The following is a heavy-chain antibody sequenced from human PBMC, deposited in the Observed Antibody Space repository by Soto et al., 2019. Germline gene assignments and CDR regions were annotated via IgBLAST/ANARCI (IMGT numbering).Heavy chain of an antibody. Sequence: SEPLSLTCSVSGGSISSSSYHWGWIRQPPGMGLEWIGSIYYSGTTYYNPSLKSRVTISVDTSKNQFSLKLNSVTAADTAVYYCARNGIRPFYNYYGMDVWGQGTTVTVSS. CDR2: IYYSGTT. D-gene: IGHD2-2*02. V-gene: IGHV4-39*01. J-gene: IGHJ6*02. CDR3: ARNGIRPFYNYYGMDV. CDR1: GGSISSSSYH.